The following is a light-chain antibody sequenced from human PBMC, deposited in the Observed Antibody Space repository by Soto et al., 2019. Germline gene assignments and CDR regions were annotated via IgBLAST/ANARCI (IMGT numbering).Light chain of an antibody. CDR3: MQALQTPWT. CDR2: LNS. Sequence: DIVMTQSPLSLPVTPGEPASISCRSSQSLLHVDGYIYLDWYLQKPGQSPQLLIYLNSHRASGVPDRFSGSGSGTAFTLKISRVEAEDVGVYYCMQALQTPWTFGQGTKVEIK. V-gene: IGKV2-28*01. CDR1: QSLLHVDGYIY. J-gene: IGKJ1*01.